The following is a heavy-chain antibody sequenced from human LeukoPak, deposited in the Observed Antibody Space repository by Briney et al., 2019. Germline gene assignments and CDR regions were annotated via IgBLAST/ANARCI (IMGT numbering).Heavy chain of an antibody. D-gene: IGHD5-24*01. J-gene: IGHJ4*02. CDR2: ISSSSSTI. V-gene: IGHV3-48*01. Sequence: GGSLRLSCAASVFTFSTYSMSWVRQAPGKGLEWVSYISSSSSTIYYADSVKGRFTISRDNAKNSLYLQMNSLRAEDTAMYYCAKSDGFDYWGQGTLVTVSS. CDR3: AKSDGFDY. CDR1: VFTFSTYS.